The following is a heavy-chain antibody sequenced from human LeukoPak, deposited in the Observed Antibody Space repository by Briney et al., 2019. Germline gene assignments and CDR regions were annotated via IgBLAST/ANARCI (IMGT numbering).Heavy chain of an antibody. V-gene: IGHV4-38-2*02. D-gene: IGHD3-3*01. CDR2: VYHSGSI. CDR1: GDSLVSGHY. CDR3: ARANRFLEWLLVLYEGNWFDP. J-gene: IGHJ5*02. Sequence: SETLSLTCTVSGDSLVSGHYWGWIRQPPGQGLEWVGSVYHSGSIYYNPSLKSRVIMSVDTSKNQFSLKLSSLTAADTAIYYCARANRFLEWLLVLYEGNWFDPWGQGTLVTVSS.